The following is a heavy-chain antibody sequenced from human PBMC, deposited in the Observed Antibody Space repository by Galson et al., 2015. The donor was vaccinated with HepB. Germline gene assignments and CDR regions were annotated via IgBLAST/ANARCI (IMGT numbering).Heavy chain of an antibody. CDR1: GFTFSSYA. D-gene: IGHD2-15*01. CDR3: AKALGYCSGGSCPLDP. J-gene: IGHJ5*02. CDR2: ISGSGGST. Sequence: SLRLSCAASGFTFSSYAMSWVRQAPGKGLEWVSAISGSGGSTYYADSVKGRFTISRDNSKNTLYLQMNSLRAEDTAVYYCAKALGYCSGGSCPLDPWGQGTLVTVSS. V-gene: IGHV3-23*01.